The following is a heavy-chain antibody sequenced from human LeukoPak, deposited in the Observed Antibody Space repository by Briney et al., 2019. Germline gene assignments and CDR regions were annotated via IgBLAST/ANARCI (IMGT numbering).Heavy chain of an antibody. V-gene: IGHV3-7*05. CDR3: ARAGMAVAATPWD. J-gene: IGHJ4*02. D-gene: IGHD6-19*01. CDR1: GFTFSSFW. Sequence: GGSLRLSCTASGFTFSSFWMTWVPQAPGKGREWMTHIKQDGSDKYYVDSVKGRFTISRDNAKNSLYLQMGSLRVDDTALYYCARAGMAVAATPWDWGQGTLVTVSS. CDR2: IKQDGSDK.